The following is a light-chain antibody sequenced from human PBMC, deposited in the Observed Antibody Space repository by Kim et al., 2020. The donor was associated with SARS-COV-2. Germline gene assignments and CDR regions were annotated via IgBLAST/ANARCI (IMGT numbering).Light chain of an antibody. CDR3: HQYNFWPYS. CDR1: QTISSN. CDR2: GAS. J-gene: IGKJ2*03. V-gene: IGKV3-15*01. Sequence: EIVMTQSPATLSVSPGERVTLSCRASQTISSNLAWYRQKPGQAPRLLIYGASSRATGIPARFSGSGFGTEFTLTISSLQSEDFAVYFCHQYNFWPYSFGQGTKLEI.